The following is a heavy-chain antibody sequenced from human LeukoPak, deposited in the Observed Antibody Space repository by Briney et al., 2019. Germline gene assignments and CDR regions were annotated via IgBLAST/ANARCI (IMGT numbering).Heavy chain of an antibody. CDR2: IYHSGST. Sequence: SETLSLTCTVSGGSISSYYWSWIRQPPGKGLEWVGFIYHSGSTYYNPSLKSRVTISVDRSKNQFSLKLNSVTAADTAVYYCARKIAGTTPYLWPWGQGTLVTVSS. D-gene: IGHD1-7*01. CDR1: GGSISSYY. V-gene: IGHV4-59*12. CDR3: ARKIAGTTPYLWP. J-gene: IGHJ4*02.